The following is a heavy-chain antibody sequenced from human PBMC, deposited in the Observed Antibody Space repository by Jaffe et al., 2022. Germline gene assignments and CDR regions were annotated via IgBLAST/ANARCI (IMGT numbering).Heavy chain of an antibody. Sequence: EVQLLESGGGLVQPGGSLRLSCAASGFTFSSYAMSWVRQAPGKGLEWVSAISGSGGSTYYADSVKGRFTISRDNSKNTLYLQMNSLRAEDTAVYYCAKGAYYYGSGTQIQTRYYYMDVWGKGTTVTVSS. CDR3: AKGAYYYGSGTQIQTRYYYMDV. D-gene: IGHD3-10*01. CDR1: GFTFSSYA. CDR2: ISGSGGST. V-gene: IGHV3-23*01. J-gene: IGHJ6*03.